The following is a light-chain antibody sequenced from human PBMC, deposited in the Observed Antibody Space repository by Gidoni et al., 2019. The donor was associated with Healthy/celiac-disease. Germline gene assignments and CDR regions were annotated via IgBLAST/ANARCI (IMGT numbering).Light chain of an antibody. Sequence: EIVLTQSPATLSLSPGERATLSCRASQSVSSYLAWYQQKPGQAPRLLIYDASNRATGIPARFSGSGSGTDFTLTISSLEPEDFAVYYCQQRSNWHPGTFXQXTKLEIK. V-gene: IGKV3-11*01. CDR3: QQRSNWHPGT. CDR1: QSVSSY. CDR2: DAS. J-gene: IGKJ2*01.